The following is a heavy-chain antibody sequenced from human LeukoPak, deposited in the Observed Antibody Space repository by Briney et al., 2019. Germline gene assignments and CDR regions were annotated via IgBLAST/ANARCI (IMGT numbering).Heavy chain of an antibody. CDR3: AKDTVKVTTIRRVPHYMDV. V-gene: IGHV3-30*02. CDR1: GFTFSSYG. Sequence: GGSLRLSCAASGFTFSSYGMHWVRQAPGKGLEWVAFIRYDGSNKYYADSVKGRFTISRDNSKNTLYLQMNSLRAEDTAVYYCAKDTVKVTTIRRVPHYMDVWGKGTTVTISS. CDR2: IRYDGSNK. D-gene: IGHD5-12*01. J-gene: IGHJ6*03.